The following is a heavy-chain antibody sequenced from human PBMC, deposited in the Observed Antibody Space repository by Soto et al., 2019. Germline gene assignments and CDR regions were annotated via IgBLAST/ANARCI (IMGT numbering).Heavy chain of an antibody. CDR1: GGSFSGYY. J-gene: IGHJ5*02. V-gene: IGHV4-34*01. Sequence: PSETLSLTCAVYGGSFSGYYWSWIRQPPGKGLEWIGEINHSGSTNYNPSLKSRVTISVDTSKNQFSLKLSSVTAADTAVYYCARGLPRGSSGAYWFDPWGQGTLVTVSS. D-gene: IGHD6-6*01. CDR2: INHSGST. CDR3: ARGLPRGSSGAYWFDP.